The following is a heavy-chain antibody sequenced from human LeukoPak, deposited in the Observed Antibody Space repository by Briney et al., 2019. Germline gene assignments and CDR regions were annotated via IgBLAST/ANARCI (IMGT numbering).Heavy chain of an antibody. CDR3: ARDGLVARYNWNY. J-gene: IGHJ4*02. Sequence: GGSLRLSCAASGFTVITNYMSWVRQAPGKGLEWVSGIYSGGSTYYADSVKGRFTISRDNSKNSLYLQMNSLRAEDTAVYYCARDGLVARYNWNYWGQGTLVTVSS. CDR2: IYSGGST. V-gene: IGHV3-53*01. CDR1: GFTVITNY. D-gene: IGHD1-20*01.